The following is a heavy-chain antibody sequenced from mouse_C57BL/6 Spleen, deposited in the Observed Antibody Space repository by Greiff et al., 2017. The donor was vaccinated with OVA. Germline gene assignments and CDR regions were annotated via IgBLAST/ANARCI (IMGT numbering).Heavy chain of an antibody. Sequence: QVQLKESGAELARPGASVKLSCKASGYTFTSYGISWVKQRTGQGLEWIGEIYPRSGNTYYNEKFKGKATLTADKSSSTAYMELRSLTSEDSAVYFCARGPSGTDAMDYWGQGTSVTVSS. V-gene: IGHV1-81*01. CDR2: IYPRSGNT. J-gene: IGHJ4*01. CDR3: ARGPSGTDAMDY. CDR1: GYTFTSYG. D-gene: IGHD4-1*01.